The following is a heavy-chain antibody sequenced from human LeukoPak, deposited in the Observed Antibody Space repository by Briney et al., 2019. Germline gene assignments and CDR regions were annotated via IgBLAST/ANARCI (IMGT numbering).Heavy chain of an antibody. CDR3: AKGPYPGYCTSTSCYTGYYFDY. D-gene: IGHD2-2*02. CDR2: ISGSGGST. J-gene: IGHJ4*02. Sequence: GGSLRLSCAASGFTFSSYAMSWVRQAPGKGLEWVSAISGSGGSTYYADSVKGRFTISRDNSKNTLYLQMNSLRAEDTAVYYCAKGPYPGYCTSTSCYTGYYFDYWGQGTLVTVSS. CDR1: GFTFSSYA. V-gene: IGHV3-23*01.